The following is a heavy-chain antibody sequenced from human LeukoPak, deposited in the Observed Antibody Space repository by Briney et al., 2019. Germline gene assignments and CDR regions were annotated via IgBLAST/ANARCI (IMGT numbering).Heavy chain of an antibody. D-gene: IGHD1-26*01. Sequence: GGSLRLSCAASGFTLSSYAMSWVRQAPGKGLEWVPAISGSGGGTYYADSVKGRFAISRDTSKNTLYLQMTSLRAEDTAMYYCARDYSESEYFFDYWGQGSLVAVSS. V-gene: IGHV3-23*01. CDR3: ARDYSESEYFFDY. J-gene: IGHJ4*02. CDR2: ISGSGGGT. CDR1: GFTLSSYA.